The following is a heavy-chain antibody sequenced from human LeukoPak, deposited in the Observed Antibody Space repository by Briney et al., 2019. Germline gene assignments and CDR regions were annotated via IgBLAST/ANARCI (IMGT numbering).Heavy chain of an antibody. CDR2: IYPADSDT. Sequence: GESLKISCKGSGYSFTIYWIGWVRQMPGKGREWMGIIYPADSDTRYSPSFQGQVTISADKSISTTYLQWSSLKASDTAMYYCVRSTMVRGVISMDVWGQGTTVTVSS. J-gene: IGHJ6*02. D-gene: IGHD3-10*01. CDR1: GYSFTIYW. CDR3: VRSTMVRGVISMDV. V-gene: IGHV5-51*01.